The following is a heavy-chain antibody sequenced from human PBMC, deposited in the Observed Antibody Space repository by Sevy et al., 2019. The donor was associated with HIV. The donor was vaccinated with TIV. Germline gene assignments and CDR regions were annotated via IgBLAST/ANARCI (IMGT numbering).Heavy chain of an antibody. V-gene: IGHV4-61*01. D-gene: IGHD3-22*01. CDR3: AREPHFFDKSGYYWDY. CDR1: GVSVSSDTYY. J-gene: IGHJ4*02. Sequence: SETLSLTCAVSGVSVSSDTYYWSWIRQPPGKGLEWIGYVYHTGSTNYSPSFKSRVTISVDTSKNQFSLRLFSVAAADTAVYYCAREPHFFDKSGYYWDYWGQGALVTVSS. CDR2: VYHTGST.